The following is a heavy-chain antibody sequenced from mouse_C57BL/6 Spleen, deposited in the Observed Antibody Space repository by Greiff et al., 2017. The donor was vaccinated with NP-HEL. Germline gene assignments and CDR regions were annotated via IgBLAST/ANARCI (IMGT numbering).Heavy chain of an antibody. D-gene: IGHD1-1*01. V-gene: IGHV1-62-2*01. CDR1: GYTFTEYT. Sequence: QVQLQQSGAELVKPGASVKLSCKASGYTFTEYTIHWVKQRSGQGLEWIGWFYPGSGSIKYNEKFKDKATLTADKSSSTVYMELSRLTSEGSAVYFCARDERDYYGSSCAFFAYWGQGTLVTVSA. J-gene: IGHJ3*01. CDR3: ARDERDYYGSSCAFFAY. CDR2: FYPGSGSI.